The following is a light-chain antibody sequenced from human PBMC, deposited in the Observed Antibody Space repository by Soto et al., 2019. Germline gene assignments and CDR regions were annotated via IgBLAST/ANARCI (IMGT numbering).Light chain of an antibody. CDR2: DAS. J-gene: IGKJ2*01. CDR3: QQLDA. Sequence: EIVLTQSPATLSLSPGERATLSCRASQSVSSSLAWYQQKPGQPPRLLIFDASNRATGIPARFSGSGSGTDFTLTVSSLEPEDFAIYYCQQLDAFGQGTKVEIK. V-gene: IGKV3-11*01. CDR1: QSVSSS.